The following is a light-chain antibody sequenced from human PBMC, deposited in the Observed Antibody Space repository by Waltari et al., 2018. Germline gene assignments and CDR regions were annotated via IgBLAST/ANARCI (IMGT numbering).Light chain of an antibody. CDR1: SSDVGAYHY. CDR3: ASYTKTSTLV. Sequence: QSALTQPASVSGSPGQSITVSCTGTSSDVGAYHYVSWYQQHPGKAPRLIIYNVNSRPSGVSHRFADSKSDNTASLTIAGLHAEDEADYYCASYTKTSTLVFGGGTKLTVL. J-gene: IGLJ2*01. V-gene: IGLV2-14*03. CDR2: NVN.